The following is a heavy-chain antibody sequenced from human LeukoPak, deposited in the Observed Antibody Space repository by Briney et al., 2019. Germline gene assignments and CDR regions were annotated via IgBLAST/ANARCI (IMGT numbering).Heavy chain of an antibody. CDR2: IYYNGNT. V-gene: IGHV4-39*01. D-gene: IGHD6-19*01. CDR3: ASAPSGSSAWYYFDK. CDR1: GGSISSSSDY. Sequence: SSETLSLTCTVSGGSISSSSDYWGWLRQPPGKGLEWIGSIYYNGNTYYTPSLKSRVTISVDTSKKQFSLKLRSVTAADTAVYYCASAPSGSSAWYYFDKWGQGTLVTVSS. J-gene: IGHJ4*02.